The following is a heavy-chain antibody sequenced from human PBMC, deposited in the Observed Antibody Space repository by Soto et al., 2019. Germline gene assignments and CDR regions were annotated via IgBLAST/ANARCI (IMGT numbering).Heavy chain of an antibody. D-gene: IGHD6-13*01. CDR3: AHSGQQLVPRSYGMDV. V-gene: IGHV2-5*01. J-gene: IGHJ6*02. CDR2: IYWYDDK. CDR1: GFSLSTSGVG. Sequence: SGPKLVNSTQTLTLTCTFSGFSLSTSGVGVGWIRQPPGKALEWLALIYWYDDKRYSPSLKSRLTITKDTSKNQVVLTMTNMDPVDTATDYCAHSGQQLVPRSYGMDVGGQGTTVTVSS.